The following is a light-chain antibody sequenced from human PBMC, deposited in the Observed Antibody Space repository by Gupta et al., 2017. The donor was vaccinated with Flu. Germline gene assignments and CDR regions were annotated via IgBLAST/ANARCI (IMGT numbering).Light chain of an antibody. Sequence: GTLSLSPGERATLSCRASQSVSSSYLAWYQQKPGQAPRLLIYGASSRATGIPDRFSGSGSGTDFTLTISRLEPEDFAVYYCQQYGSSPHTFGHGTKVDIK. CDR3: QQYGSSPHT. CDR1: QSVSSSY. CDR2: GAS. J-gene: IGKJ3*01. V-gene: IGKV3-20*01.